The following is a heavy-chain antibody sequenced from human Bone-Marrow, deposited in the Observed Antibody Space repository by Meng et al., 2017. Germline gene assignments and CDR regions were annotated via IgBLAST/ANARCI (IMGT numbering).Heavy chain of an antibody. CDR3: ARDRLRWELPCFVDY. CDR2: ISAYNGNT. V-gene: IGHV1-18*01. D-gene: IGHD1-26*01. Sequence: ASVKVSCKASGYTFTSYGISWVRQAPGQGLEWMGWISAYNGNTNYAQKLQGRVTMTTDTSTSTAYMELRSLRSDDTAVYYCARDRLRWELPCFVDYWGQGTLVTVSS. CDR1: GYTFTSYG. J-gene: IGHJ4*02.